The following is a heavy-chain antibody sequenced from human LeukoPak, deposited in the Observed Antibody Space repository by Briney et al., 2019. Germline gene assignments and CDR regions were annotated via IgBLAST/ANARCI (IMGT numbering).Heavy chain of an antibody. CDR2: IILIVGTA. D-gene: IGHD3-10*01. Sequence: SVKVSCKASGGTFSSYAIGLVRQAPGQGLEWMGGIILIVGTANYAQKFQGRVTITADESTSTAYMELSSLRSEDTAVYYCARHPGITMVRGARSAFDIWGQGTMVTVSS. CDR1: GGTFSSYA. V-gene: IGHV1-69*13. CDR3: ARHPGITMVRGARSAFDI. J-gene: IGHJ3*02.